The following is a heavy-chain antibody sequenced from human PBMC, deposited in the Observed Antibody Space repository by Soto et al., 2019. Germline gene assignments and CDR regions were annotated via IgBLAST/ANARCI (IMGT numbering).Heavy chain of an antibody. CDR3: ARLVLRYFDWFPVVPPNGMDV. CDR1: GYTFTTYG. J-gene: IGHJ6*02. V-gene: IGHV1-18*04. CDR2: ISVYNGNT. D-gene: IGHD3-9*01. Sequence: QVQLVQSGAEVKKPGASVKVSCKASGYTFTTYGITWVRQAPGQGLEWLGWISVYNGNTNYAQKLQSRVIMTTDSSRSIAYMELRSLRSDDTAVYFCARLVLRYFDWFPVVPPNGMDVWGQGTTVIVSS.